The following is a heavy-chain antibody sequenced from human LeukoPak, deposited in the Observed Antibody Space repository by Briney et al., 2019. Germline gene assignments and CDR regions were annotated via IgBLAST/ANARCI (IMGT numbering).Heavy chain of an antibody. CDR2: IKQDGSEK. D-gene: IGHD6-13*01. CDR1: GFTFSSYW. J-gene: IGHJ5*02. CDR3: ARRIAAAGVWFDP. V-gene: IGHV3-7*01. Sequence: GGSLRLSCAASGFTFSSYWMSWVRQAPGKGLEWVASIKQDGSEKYYVDSVKGRFTISRDNAKNSLYLQMNSLRAEDTAVYYCARRIAAAGVWFDPWGQGTLVTVSS.